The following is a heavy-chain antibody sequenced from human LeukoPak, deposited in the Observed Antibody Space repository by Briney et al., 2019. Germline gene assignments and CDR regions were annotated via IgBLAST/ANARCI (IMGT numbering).Heavy chain of an antibody. CDR1: GGTFSSYA. CDR2: IIPIFGTA. Sequence: SVKVSCKASGGTFSSYAISWVRQAPGQGLEWMGGIIPIFGTANYAQKFQGRVTITTDESTSTAYMELSSLRSEDTAVYYCAREGVGATRAFDIWGQGTMVTVSS. J-gene: IGHJ3*02. CDR3: AREGVGATRAFDI. D-gene: IGHD1-26*01. V-gene: IGHV1-69*05.